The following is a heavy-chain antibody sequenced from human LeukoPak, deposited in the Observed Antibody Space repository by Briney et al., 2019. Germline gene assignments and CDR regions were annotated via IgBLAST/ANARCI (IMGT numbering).Heavy chain of an antibody. CDR1: GYSISSGYY. CDR2: IYHSGST. CDR3: ARVLYPITMVRGVILYYFDY. V-gene: IGHV4-38-2*02. Sequence: SETLSLTCTVSGYSISSGYYWGWIRQPPGKGLEWIGSIYHSGSTYYNPSLKSRVTISVDTSKNQFSLKLSSVTAADTAVYYCARVLYPITMVRGVILYYFDYWGQGTLVTVSS. J-gene: IGHJ4*02. D-gene: IGHD3-10*01.